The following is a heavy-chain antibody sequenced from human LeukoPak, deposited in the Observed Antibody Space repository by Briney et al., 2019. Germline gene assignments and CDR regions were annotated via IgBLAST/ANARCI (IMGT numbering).Heavy chain of an antibody. CDR1: GFTFSSYA. Sequence: GGSLRLSCAASGFTFSSYAMSWVRQAPGKGLEWVSVIRGSGGSTYYADSVKGRFTISRDNSKNTLYLQMNSLRAEDTAVYYCAKSTSKQQLVRGYFDYWGQGTLVTVSS. J-gene: IGHJ4*01. V-gene: IGHV3-23*01. D-gene: IGHD6-13*01. CDR3: AKSTSKQQLVRGYFDY. CDR2: IRGSGGST.